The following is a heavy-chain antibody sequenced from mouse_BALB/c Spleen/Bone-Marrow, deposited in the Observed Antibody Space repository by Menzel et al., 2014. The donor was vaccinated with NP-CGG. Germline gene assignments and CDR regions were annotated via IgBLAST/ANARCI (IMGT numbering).Heavy chain of an antibody. V-gene: IGHV14-3*02. D-gene: IGHD1-1*01. CDR3: APYYYGRWFTY. Sequence: EVQLQQSGAELVKPGASVKLSCTASGFNIKDPYMHWVKQRPEQGLEWIGRIDPANGNTKYDPKFPGKATITADTSSTTAYLQLSSLTSEDTAVYYCAPYYYGRWFTYWGQGTLVTVSA. J-gene: IGHJ3*01. CDR2: IDPANGNT. CDR1: GFNIKDPY.